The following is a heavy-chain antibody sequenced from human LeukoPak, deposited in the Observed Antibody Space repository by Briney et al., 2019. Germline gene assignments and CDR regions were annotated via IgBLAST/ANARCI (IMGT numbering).Heavy chain of an antibody. CDR1: GFTFSSYA. CDR3: GKTTTGYSSGRNPAWPVDY. V-gene: IGHV3-23*01. CDR2: IFGSGGSA. J-gene: IGHJ4*02. Sequence: PGGSLRLSCTASGFTFSSYAMYWVRQAPGKGLEWVSGIFGSGGSAHYADSVKGRFTISRDNSQNTVYLQMNSLRAEETAVYYCGKTTTGYSSGRNPAWPVDYWGQGTLVTVSS. D-gene: IGHD6-19*01.